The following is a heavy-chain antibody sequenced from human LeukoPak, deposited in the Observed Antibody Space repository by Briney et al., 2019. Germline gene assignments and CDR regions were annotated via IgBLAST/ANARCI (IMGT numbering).Heavy chain of an antibody. CDR1: GGSISSSNW. CDR2: IYHSGST. Sequence: NSSETLSLTCAVSGGSISSSNWWSWVRQLPGKGLEWIGEIYHSGSTNYNPSLKSRVTISVDKSKNQFSLKLSSVTAADTAVYYCARDADRVRVYYMDVWGKGTTVTVSS. D-gene: IGHD3-10*01. CDR3: ARDADRVRVYYMDV. J-gene: IGHJ6*03. V-gene: IGHV4-4*02.